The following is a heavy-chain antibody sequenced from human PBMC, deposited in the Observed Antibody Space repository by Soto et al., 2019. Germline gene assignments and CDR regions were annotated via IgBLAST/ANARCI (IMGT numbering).Heavy chain of an antibody. CDR2: ISYDGSNK. Sequence: QVQLVESGGGVVQPGRSLRLSCAASGFTFSSYAMHWVRQAPGKGLEWVAVISYDGSNKYYADSVKGRFTISRDNSKNTLYLQMNSLRAEDTAVYYCARDGYKLDYWGQGTLVTVSS. V-gene: IGHV3-30-3*01. CDR1: GFTFSSYA. D-gene: IGHD5-12*01. CDR3: ARDGYKLDY. J-gene: IGHJ4*02.